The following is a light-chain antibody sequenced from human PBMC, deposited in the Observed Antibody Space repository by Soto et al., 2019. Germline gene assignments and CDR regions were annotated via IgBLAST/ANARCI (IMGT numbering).Light chain of an antibody. J-gene: IGLJ2*01. CDR1: FNDVGGYNY. CDR2: EVS. V-gene: IGLV2-14*01. CDR3: SSYTSTKVL. Sequence: QSALTQPPSASGSPGQSVTISCTGTFNDVGGYNYVSWYQQHPGKAPKVIIYEVSDRPSGVSNRFSGSKSGNTASLTISGLQAEDEAHYYCSSYTSTKVLFGGGTKLTVL.